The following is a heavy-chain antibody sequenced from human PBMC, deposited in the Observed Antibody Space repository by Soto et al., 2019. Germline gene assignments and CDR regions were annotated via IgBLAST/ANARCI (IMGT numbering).Heavy chain of an antibody. J-gene: IGHJ6*02. CDR2: ITPFNGNT. V-gene: IGHV1-45*02. Sequence: SAKVSCKASGYTFTYRYLHWVRQAPGQALERMGWITPFNGNTNYAQKFQDRVTITRDRSMSTAYMELSSLRSEDTAMYYCASASTLREGSNGMDVWCQATTVTVSS. CDR1: GYTFTYRY. D-gene: IGHD2-2*01. CDR3: ASASTLREGSNGMDV.